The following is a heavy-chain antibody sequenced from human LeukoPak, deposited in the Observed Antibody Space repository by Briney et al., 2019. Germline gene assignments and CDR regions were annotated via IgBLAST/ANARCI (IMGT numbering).Heavy chain of an antibody. CDR3: ARTYYDFWSGSRYWYFQL. V-gene: IGHV4-59*08. Sequence: SETLSLTCTVSSGSISSYYWSWIRQPPGKGLEWIGYIYYSGSTNYNPSLKSRVTISVDTSKNQFSLKLSSVTAADTAVYYCARTYYDFWSGSRYWYFQLWGRGTLVTVSS. D-gene: IGHD3-3*01. CDR2: IYYSGST. J-gene: IGHJ2*01. CDR1: SGSISSYY.